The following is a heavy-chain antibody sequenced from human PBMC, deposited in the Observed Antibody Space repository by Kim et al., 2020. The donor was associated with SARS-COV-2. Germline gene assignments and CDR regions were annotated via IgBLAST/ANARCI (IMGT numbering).Heavy chain of an antibody. CDR3: ARRGSGWYRVIDY. Sequence: SRVTISVDTSKNQFSLKRSSVTAADTAVYYCARRGSGWYRVIDYWGQGTLVTVSS. V-gene: IGHV4-34*01. J-gene: IGHJ4*02. D-gene: IGHD6-19*01.